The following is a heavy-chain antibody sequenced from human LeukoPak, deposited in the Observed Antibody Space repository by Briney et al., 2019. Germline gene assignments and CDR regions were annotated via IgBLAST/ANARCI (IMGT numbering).Heavy chain of an antibody. D-gene: IGHD3-22*01. J-gene: IGHJ5*02. CDR1: GFTFSSYA. CDR3: AKDYSSGYYNGFDP. Sequence: GGSLRLSCAASGFTFSSYAMSWVRQAPGKGLEWVSAISGSGGSTYYADSVKGRFTIPRDNSKNTLYLQMNSLRAEDTAVYYCAKDYSSGYYNGFDPWGQGTLVTVSS. V-gene: IGHV3-23*01. CDR2: ISGSGGST.